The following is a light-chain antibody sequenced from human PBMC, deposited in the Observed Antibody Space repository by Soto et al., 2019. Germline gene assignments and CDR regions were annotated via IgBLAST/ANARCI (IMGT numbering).Light chain of an antibody. V-gene: IGLV2-8*01. CDR1: NSDVGGYNF. J-gene: IGLJ1*01. CDR3: SSYAGSNNFV. Sequence: QSALTQPPSASGSPGQSVTISCTGTNSDVGGYNFVSWYQQHPGKAPKLMIYEVTKRPSGVPDRFSGSESGNTASLTVSGLQAEDEADYYCSSYAGSNNFVFGTGTKLTVL. CDR2: EVT.